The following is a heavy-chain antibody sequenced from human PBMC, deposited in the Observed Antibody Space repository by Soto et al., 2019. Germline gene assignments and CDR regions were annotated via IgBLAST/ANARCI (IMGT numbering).Heavy chain of an antibody. CDR1: GFSLTTSGVG. J-gene: IGHJ4*02. V-gene: IGHV2-5*02. CDR3: AHRVLRTVFGLVTTTAIYFDF. Sequence: QITLNESGPTQVKPRQTLTLTCTFSGFSLTTSGVGVGWIRQSPGKAPEWLALSYWDDDKRYSPSLKSRLTITNDTSKNQVVLTMADLDPADTATYYCAHRVLRTVFGLVTTTAIYFDFWGQGTPVAVSS. D-gene: IGHD3-3*01. CDR2: SYWDDDK.